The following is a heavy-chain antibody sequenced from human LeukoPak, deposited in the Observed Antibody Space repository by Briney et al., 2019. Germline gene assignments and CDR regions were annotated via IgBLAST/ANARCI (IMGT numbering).Heavy chain of an antibody. CDR1: GFTLSRFA. J-gene: IGHJ5*02. D-gene: IGHD3-22*01. Sequence: GGSLRLSCAASGFTLSRFAMHWVRQAPGKGLEWVAVISYDGSNKYYADSVKGRFTISRDNSKNTLYLQMNSLRAEDTAVYYCARDGYYYDSSGYHPSSWGQGTLVTVSS. V-gene: IGHV3-30-3*01. CDR2: ISYDGSNK. CDR3: ARDGYYYDSSGYHPSS.